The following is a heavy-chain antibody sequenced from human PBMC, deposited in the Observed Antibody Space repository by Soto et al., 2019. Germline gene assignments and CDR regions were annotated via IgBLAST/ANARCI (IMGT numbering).Heavy chain of an antibody. Sequence: EVQLVAAVGDLVQPGGSLRLSCAASGFTFSGYWMSWVRQAPGKGLEWVASIKEDGSEKYYVDSVKGRFTISRDNAKNSLYLQMNSLRVEDRAVYYCARGGTVTVLFEYWGQGTLVTVST. CDR2: IKEDGSEK. V-gene: IGHV3-7*01. J-gene: IGHJ4*02. CDR1: GFTFSGYW. CDR3: ARGGTVTVLFEY. D-gene: IGHD2-21*01.